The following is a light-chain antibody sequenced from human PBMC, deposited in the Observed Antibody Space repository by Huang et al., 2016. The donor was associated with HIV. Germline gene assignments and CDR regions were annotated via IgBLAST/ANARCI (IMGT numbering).Light chain of an antibody. CDR2: GAS. V-gene: IGKV3-15*01. J-gene: IGKJ4*01. Sequence: MTQSPVTLSVSPGERATLSCRASQSINSNLAWYQQKPGQAPRLLIYGASTRATGVPARFSGSGSGTEFSLTINSLQSEDYAVYYCQQYNNWPPLTFGGGTKVEMK. CDR3: QQYNNWPPLT. CDR1: QSINSN.